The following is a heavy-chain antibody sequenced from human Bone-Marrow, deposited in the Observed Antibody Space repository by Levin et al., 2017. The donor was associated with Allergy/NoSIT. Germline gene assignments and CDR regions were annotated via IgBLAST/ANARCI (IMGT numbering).Heavy chain of an antibody. V-gene: IGHV3-48*01. Sequence: GESLKISCAASGFSFNTYNMHWVRQAPGKGLECISYISSGSGTSDYADSVKGRFTISRDNANNSMYLQMNSLRAEDTAAYYCARETTYYFDTGGDLRAGWYFDLWGRGTLVTVSS. D-gene: IGHD3-22*01. J-gene: IGHJ2*01. CDR1: GFSFNTYN. CDR2: ISSGSGTS. CDR3: ARETTYYFDTGGDLRAGWYFDL.